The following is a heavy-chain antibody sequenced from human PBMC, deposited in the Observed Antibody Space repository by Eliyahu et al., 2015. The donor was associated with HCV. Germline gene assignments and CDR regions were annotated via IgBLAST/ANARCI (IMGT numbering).Heavy chain of an antibody. CDR3: ATARQWPSDLDF. D-gene: IGHD6-19*01. V-gene: IGHV3-23*01. CDR2: ITTTGGDS. J-gene: IGHJ4*02. CDR1: XFTFSARG. Sequence: QLLESGGGLVQPGGSLXXSCAASXFTFSARGXHWVRQAPGKGLEWISVITTTGGDSRYADSVKGRFTISRDNSKNTLFLQMDSLRAEDTAVYYCATARQWPSDLDFWGQGTLLTVST.